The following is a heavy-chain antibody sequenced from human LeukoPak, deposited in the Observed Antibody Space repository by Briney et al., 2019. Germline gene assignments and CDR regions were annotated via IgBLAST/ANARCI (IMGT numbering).Heavy chain of an antibody. J-gene: IGHJ3*02. Sequence: GYXXXXYWIGWVRPLPGKGVEWMGIIYPGDSDTRYSPSFQGQVTISADKSVSTAYLQWSSLKASDTAMYYCARVLRVAAPHAFDIWGQGTMVTVSS. CDR3: ARVLRVAAPHAFDI. CDR1: GYXXXXYW. CDR2: IYPGDSDT. V-gene: IGHV5-51*01. D-gene: IGHD6-6*01.